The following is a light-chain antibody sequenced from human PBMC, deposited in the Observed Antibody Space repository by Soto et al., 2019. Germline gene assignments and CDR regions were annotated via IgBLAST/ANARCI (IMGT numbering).Light chain of an antibody. Sequence: DIQMTQSPSSLSSSVGDRVTITCRASQSISSYLNWYQQKPGKAPKLLIYAASSWQTGVPSSFSGSVSGTDFTLDISSLHREDLATYYCLQSYSTLFTFGPGTKVDLK. CDR2: AAS. V-gene: IGKV1-39*01. CDR1: QSISSY. CDR3: LQSYSTLFT. J-gene: IGKJ3*01.